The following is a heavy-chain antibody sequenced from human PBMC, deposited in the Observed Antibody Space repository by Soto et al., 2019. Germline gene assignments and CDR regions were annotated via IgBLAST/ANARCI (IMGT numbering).Heavy chain of an antibody. V-gene: IGHV3-21*01. J-gene: IGHJ4*02. D-gene: IGHD3-3*01. CDR1: RFTFSSYS. Sequence: EVQLVESGGGLVKPGGSLRLSCAASRFTFSSYSMNWVRQAPGKGLEWISSISSSSSYIYYADSMKGRFTISRDNAKNSLFLQMNSLRAEDTAVYYCARGRLGSGPYYFDYWGQGTLVTVSS. CDR2: ISSSSSYI. CDR3: ARGRLGSGPYYFDY.